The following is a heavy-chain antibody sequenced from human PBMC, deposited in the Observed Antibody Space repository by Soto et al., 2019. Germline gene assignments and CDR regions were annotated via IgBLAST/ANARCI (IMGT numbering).Heavy chain of an antibody. CDR2: IYYSGST. D-gene: IGHD2-2*01. Sequence: PSETLSLTCSVSGGSISSSSYYWGWIRQPPGKGLEWIGSIYYSGSTYYNPSLKSRVTISVDTSKNQFSLKLSSVTAADTAVYYCARLYSTSNYRYYYYGMDVWGQGTTVTVSS. CDR1: GGSISSSSYY. CDR3: ARLYSTSNYRYYYYGMDV. J-gene: IGHJ6*02. V-gene: IGHV4-39*01.